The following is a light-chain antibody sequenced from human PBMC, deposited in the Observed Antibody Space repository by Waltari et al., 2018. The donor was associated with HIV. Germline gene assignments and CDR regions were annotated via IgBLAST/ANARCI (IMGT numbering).Light chain of an antibody. CDR3: AAWDDSLSGYV. Sequence: QSVLTQPPSASGTPGQRVTISCSGSSSNIGRNYGYWYQQLPGTAPKLLIYRNNPRPSGLPALFSGSKSGTSASLAISGLRSEDEADYYCAAWDDSLSGYVFGTGTKVTVL. CDR1: SSNIGRNY. J-gene: IGLJ1*01. V-gene: IGLV1-47*01. CDR2: RNN.